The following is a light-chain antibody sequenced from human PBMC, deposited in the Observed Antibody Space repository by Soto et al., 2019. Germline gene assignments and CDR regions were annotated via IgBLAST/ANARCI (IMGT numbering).Light chain of an antibody. Sequence: QSVLTQPRSVSGSPGQSVTISCTGTSSDVGGYNFVSWYQHHPGKAPNLLIYDANKRPSGVPDRFSGSKSGNTASLTISGLQAEDEADYFCCSYAGGYTLVFGTGTKVTVL. CDR1: SSDVGGYNF. CDR3: CSYAGGYTLV. CDR2: DAN. J-gene: IGLJ1*01. V-gene: IGLV2-11*01.